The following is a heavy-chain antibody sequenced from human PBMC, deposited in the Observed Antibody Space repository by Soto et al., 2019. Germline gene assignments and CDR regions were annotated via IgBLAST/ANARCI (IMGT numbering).Heavy chain of an antibody. D-gene: IGHD4-17*01. J-gene: IGHJ6*02. V-gene: IGHV3-48*02. CDR3: ASPIDYADLYYYYGMDV. Sequence: EVQLVESGGGLVQPGGSLRLSCAASGFTFSDYSMNWVRQAPGKGLEWVSYISSSSSTIYYADSLKGRFTISRDNAKNLLYLQMNSLRDEDTAVYYCASPIDYADLYYYYGMDVWGQGTTVTVSS. CDR2: ISSSSSTI. CDR1: GFTFSDYS.